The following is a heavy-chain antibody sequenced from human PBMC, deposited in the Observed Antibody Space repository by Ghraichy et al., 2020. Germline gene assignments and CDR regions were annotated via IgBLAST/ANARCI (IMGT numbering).Heavy chain of an antibody. V-gene: IGHV3-53*01. Sequence: GGSLRLSCAASGFTVSSNYMSWVRQAPGKGLEWVSVIYSGGSTYYADSVKGRFTISRDNSKNTLYLQMNSLRAEDTAVYYCASHSSRYDSSGYYLSWGQGTLVTVSS. J-gene: IGHJ4*02. CDR1: GFTVSSNY. CDR2: IYSGGST. D-gene: IGHD3-22*01. CDR3: ASHSSRYDSSGYYLS.